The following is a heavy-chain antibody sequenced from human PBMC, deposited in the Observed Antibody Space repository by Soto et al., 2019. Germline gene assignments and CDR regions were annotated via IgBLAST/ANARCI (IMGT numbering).Heavy chain of an antibody. V-gene: IGHV1-2*02. CDR3: ARHSAAGPGIGWEY. D-gene: IGHD1-26*01. J-gene: IGHJ4*01. CDR2: INPNSDDT. Sequence: SSVKVSCKASGYIFTDYYIHWVRQAPGQGLEWMGWINPNSDDTRYAQKFRGRVTVTMDTSISTVYMDLSRLTSDDTAVYYCARHSAAGPGIGWEYWGQGTLVTVSS. CDR1: GYIFTDYY.